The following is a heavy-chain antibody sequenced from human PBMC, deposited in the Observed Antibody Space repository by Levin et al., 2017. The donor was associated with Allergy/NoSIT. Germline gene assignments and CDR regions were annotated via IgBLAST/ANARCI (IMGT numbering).Heavy chain of an antibody. J-gene: IGHJ4*02. D-gene: IGHD3-16*02. CDR3: AKARLPWGLGELSSIDY. CDR2: ISGSGGST. CDR1: GFTFSSYS. Sequence: PGGSLRLSCAASGFTFSSYSMSWVRQAPGKGLEWVSAISGSGGSTYYADSVKGRFTISRDNSKNTLYLQMNSLRAEDTAVYYCAKARLPWGLGELSSIDYWGQGTLVTVSS. V-gene: IGHV3-23*01.